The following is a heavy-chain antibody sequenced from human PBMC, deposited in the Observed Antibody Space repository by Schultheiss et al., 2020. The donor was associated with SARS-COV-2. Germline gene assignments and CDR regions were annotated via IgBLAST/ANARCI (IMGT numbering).Heavy chain of an antibody. CDR3: ARETEKQWLIRYYYYYYGMDV. CDR1: GFTFSSYS. Sequence: GGSLRLSCAASGFTFSSYSMNWVRQAPGKGPEWVSSISSSSSYIYYADSVKGRFTISRDNAKNSLYLQMNSLRAEDTAVYYCARETEKQWLIRYYYYYYGMDVWGQGTTVTVSS. J-gene: IGHJ6*02. CDR2: ISSSSSYI. V-gene: IGHV3-21*01. D-gene: IGHD3-22*01.